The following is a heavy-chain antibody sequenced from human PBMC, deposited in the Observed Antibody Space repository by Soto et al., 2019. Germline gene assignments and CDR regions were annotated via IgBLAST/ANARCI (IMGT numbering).Heavy chain of an antibody. D-gene: IGHD3-3*01. CDR2: IYYSGST. CDR3: ARHSPAISISDH. J-gene: IGHJ4*02. V-gene: IGHV4-39*01. CDR1: GGSFSGYY. Sequence: SETLSLTCXVYGGSFSGYYWGWIRQPPGKGLEWIGSIYYSGSTYYNPSLKSRVTISVDTSKNQFSLKLSSVTAADTAVYYCARHSPAISISDHWGQGTLVTVSS.